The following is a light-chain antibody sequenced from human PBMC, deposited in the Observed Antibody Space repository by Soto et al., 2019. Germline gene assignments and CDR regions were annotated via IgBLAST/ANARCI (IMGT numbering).Light chain of an antibody. Sequence: DIQMTQSPSTLSGSVGDRVTVTCRASQTISSWLAWYQQKPGKAPKLLIYAASTLQSGVPSRLSGSGSGTEFTLTISSLQPDDFATYYCQQYNGYSTWTFGQGTKVDI. CDR1: QTISSW. J-gene: IGKJ1*01. CDR2: AAS. V-gene: IGKV1-5*01. CDR3: QQYNGYSTWT.